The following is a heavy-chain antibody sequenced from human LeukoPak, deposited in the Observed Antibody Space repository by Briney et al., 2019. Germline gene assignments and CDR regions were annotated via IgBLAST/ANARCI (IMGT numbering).Heavy chain of an antibody. D-gene: IGHD2-8*01. CDR1: GFTFTDYD. CDR3: AKTSGYTYANRNDY. V-gene: IGHV3-23*01. CDR2: ISGNGGDT. J-gene: IGHJ4*02. Sequence: GGSLRLSCAASGFTFTDYDMTWVRQAPGKGLEWVSSISGNGGDTYNADSVKGRFTISRDNSKNTLFLQMNSLRVEDTAVYYCAKTSGYTYANRNDYWGQGTLVTVSS.